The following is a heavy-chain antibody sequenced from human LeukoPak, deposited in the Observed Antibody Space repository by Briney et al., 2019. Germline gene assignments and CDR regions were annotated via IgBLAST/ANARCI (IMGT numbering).Heavy chain of an antibody. J-gene: IGHJ6*03. CDR2: IYYRGTT. Sequence: SETLSLTCTVSGGSISSASYYWGWIRQPPGKGLEWIGSIYYRGTTYYNPSLKSRVSISVDTSKNQFSLKLKSVTAADTAVYYCARVPTGYCSSTSCPNYYYYYMDVWGKGTTVTVSS. CDR3: ARVPTGYCSSTSCPNYYYYYMDV. CDR1: GGSISSASYY. V-gene: IGHV4-39*07. D-gene: IGHD2-2*01.